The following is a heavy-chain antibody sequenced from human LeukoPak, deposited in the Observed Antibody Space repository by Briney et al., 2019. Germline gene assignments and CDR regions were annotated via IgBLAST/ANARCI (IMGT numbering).Heavy chain of an antibody. CDR1: GGSISSGIYY. CDR3: ARDAGYCSGGSCHFYGMDV. J-gene: IGHJ6*02. D-gene: IGHD2-15*01. V-gene: IGHV4-61*01. Sequence: PSETLSLTCTVSGGSISSGIYYWSWIRQPPGKGLEWIGYIYYSGSTNYNPSLKSRVTISVDTSKNQFSLKLSSVTAADTAVYYCARDAGYCSGGSCHFYGMDVWGQGTTVTVSS. CDR2: IYYSGST.